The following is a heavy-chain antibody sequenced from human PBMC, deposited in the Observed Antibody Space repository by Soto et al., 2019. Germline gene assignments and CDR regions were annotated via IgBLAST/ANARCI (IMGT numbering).Heavy chain of an antibody. J-gene: IGHJ4*02. CDR2: ISWNSGSI. D-gene: IGHD3-22*01. CDR1: GFTFDDYA. CDR3: AKDIRGGSGPKYDSGGYYDY. V-gene: IGHV3-9*01. Sequence: GGSLRLSCAASGFTFDDYAMHWVRQAPGKGLEWVSGISWNSGSIGYADSVKGRFTISRDNAKNSLYLQMNSLRAEDTALYYCAKDIRGGSGPKYDSGGYYDYWGQGTLVTVSS.